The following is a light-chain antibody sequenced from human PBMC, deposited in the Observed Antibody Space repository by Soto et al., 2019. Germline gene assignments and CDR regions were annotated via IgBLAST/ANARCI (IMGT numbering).Light chain of an antibody. J-gene: IGLJ1*01. CDR1: SSDIGGYND. Sequence: HSALTQPSSVSGSPGHSITSPCTGTSSDIGGYNDFSLYQQHPGKAPKLMIYEVSHRPSGSSNRFYGSKSCNTASLTISGLQAEDEADNYCSSYTSSXPHVVGTGTKVXV. CDR2: EVS. V-gene: IGLV2-14*01. CDR3: SSYTSSXPHV.